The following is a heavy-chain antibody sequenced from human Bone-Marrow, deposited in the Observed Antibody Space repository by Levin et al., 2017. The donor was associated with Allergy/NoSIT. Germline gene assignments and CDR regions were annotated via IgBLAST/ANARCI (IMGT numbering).Heavy chain of an antibody. CDR1: GGSFSGYY. CDR3: AGGRTRDLRLGELSQGRCFDY. Sequence: SETLSLTCAVYGGSFSGYYWSWIRQPPGKGLEWIGEINHSGSTNYNPSLKSRVTISVDTSKNQFSLKLSPVTAADTAVYYCAGGRTRDLRLGELSQGRCFDYWGQGTLVTVSS. V-gene: IGHV4-34*01. J-gene: IGHJ4*02. CDR2: INHSGST. D-gene: IGHD3-16*02.